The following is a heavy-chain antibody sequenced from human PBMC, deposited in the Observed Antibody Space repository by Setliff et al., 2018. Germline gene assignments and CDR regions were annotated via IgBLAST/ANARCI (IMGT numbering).Heavy chain of an antibody. CDR1: GVSISDGHF. V-gene: IGHV4-38-2*01. Sequence: SEPLSLTCAVSGVSISDGHFWGWIRQPPGKGLEWIGSIDRTGNRYYNSPLRSRVTLSIDMSRNESSLELRSMTAADTAMYYCARRDEYLQFREFFDFWGQGILVTVSS. CDR2: IDRTGNR. D-gene: IGHD3-10*01. CDR3: ARRDEYLQFREFFDF. J-gene: IGHJ4*02.